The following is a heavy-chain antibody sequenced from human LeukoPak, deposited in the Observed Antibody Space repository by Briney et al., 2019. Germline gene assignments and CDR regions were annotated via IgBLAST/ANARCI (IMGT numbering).Heavy chain of an antibody. CDR2: ISSSGSTI. V-gene: IGHV3-11*01. Sequence: GGSLRLSCAASGFTFSDYYMSWIRQAPGKGLEWVSYISSSGSTIYYADSVKGRFTISRDNAKNSLYLQMNSLRAEDTAVYYCARAHSSSWYREYFQHWGQGTLVTVSS. D-gene: IGHD6-13*01. CDR3: ARAHSSSWYREYFQH. CDR1: GFTFSDYY. J-gene: IGHJ1*01.